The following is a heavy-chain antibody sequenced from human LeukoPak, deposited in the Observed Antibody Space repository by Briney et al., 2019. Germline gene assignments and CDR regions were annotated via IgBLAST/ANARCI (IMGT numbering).Heavy chain of an antibody. J-gene: IGHJ4*02. D-gene: IGHD3-3*01. Sequence: ASVKVSCKASGYTFTGYYMHWVRQAPGQGLEWMGWINPNSGGTNYAQKLQGRVTMTTDTSTSTAYMELRSLRSDDTAVYYCARIPPTIFGVVALFDYWGQGTLVTVSS. V-gene: IGHV1-2*02. CDR2: INPNSGGT. CDR1: GYTFTGYY. CDR3: ARIPPTIFGVVALFDY.